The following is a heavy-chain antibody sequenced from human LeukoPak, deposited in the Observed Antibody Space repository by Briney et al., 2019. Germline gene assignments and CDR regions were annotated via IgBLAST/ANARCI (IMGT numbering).Heavy chain of an antibody. J-gene: IGHJ4*02. CDR3: TRSRGYDYGFFDY. CDR2: ISWDGGTT. CDR1: GFPFDDYA. V-gene: IGHV3-43D*03. Sequence: SRGSLRLSCVASGFPFDDYAMNWVRQAPGKGLGWVSLISWDGGTTSYADSVKGRFAISRDNSKNSLYLQMNSLRLEDTAFDYCTRSRGYDYGFFDYWGQGTLVTVSS. D-gene: IGHD5-18*01.